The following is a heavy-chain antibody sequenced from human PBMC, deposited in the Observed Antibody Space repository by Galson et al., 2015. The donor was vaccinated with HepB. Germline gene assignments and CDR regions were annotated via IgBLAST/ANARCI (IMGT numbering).Heavy chain of an antibody. D-gene: IGHD3-10*01. V-gene: IGHV3-23*01. Sequence: SLRLSCAASGFTFSSYAMSWVRQAPGKGLERVSAIGGSGGNTYYADSVKGRFTISRDNSKNTLYLQMNSLRAEDTAIYYCAKGSGRSGTYYYYYGMDVWGQGTTVTVSS. J-gene: IGHJ6*02. CDR2: IGGSGGNT. CDR3: AKGSGRSGTYYYYYGMDV. CDR1: GFTFSSYA.